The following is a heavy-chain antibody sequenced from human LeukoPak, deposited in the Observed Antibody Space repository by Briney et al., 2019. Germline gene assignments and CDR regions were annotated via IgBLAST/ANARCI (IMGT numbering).Heavy chain of an antibody. CDR3: AVPRGGAYFDY. CDR2: ISSSGSTI. D-gene: IGHD3-10*01. CDR1: GFTFSSYE. Sequence: PGGSLRLSCAASGFTFSSYEMNWVRPAPGKGLEWVSYISSSGSTIYYAASVKGRFTISRDNAKNSLYLQMNSLRAEDTAVYYCAVPRGGAYFDYWGQGTLVTVSS. J-gene: IGHJ4*02. V-gene: IGHV3-48*03.